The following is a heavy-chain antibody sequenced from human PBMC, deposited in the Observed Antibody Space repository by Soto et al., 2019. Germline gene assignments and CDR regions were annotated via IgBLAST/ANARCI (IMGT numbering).Heavy chain of an antibody. V-gene: IGHV3-30*04. CDR1: GFTFRDYA. D-gene: IGHD3-10*01. Sequence: GGSLRLSCAASGFTFRDYAMHWVRQAPGKGLEWVAVISYDGSNKYYADSVKGRFIISRDNSKNTLYMQMHSLRDEDTAVYYCARDRDYYGSGTRGNYYYDMDVWGQGTTVTVSS. CDR2: ISYDGSNK. J-gene: IGHJ6*02. CDR3: ARDRDYYGSGTRGNYYYDMDV.